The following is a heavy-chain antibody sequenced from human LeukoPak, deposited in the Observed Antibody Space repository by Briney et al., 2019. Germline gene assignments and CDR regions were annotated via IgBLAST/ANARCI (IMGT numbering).Heavy chain of an antibody. CDR3: ARDKGSSWPLFDY. Sequence: SVKVSCKASGGTFSSYAISWVRQAPGQGLEWMGGIIPIFGTANYAQKFQGRVTITTDESTSTAYMDLSSLRSEDTAVYYCARDKGSSWPLFDYWGQGTLVTVSS. D-gene: IGHD6-13*01. CDR2: IIPIFGTA. J-gene: IGHJ4*02. V-gene: IGHV1-69*05. CDR1: GGTFSSYA.